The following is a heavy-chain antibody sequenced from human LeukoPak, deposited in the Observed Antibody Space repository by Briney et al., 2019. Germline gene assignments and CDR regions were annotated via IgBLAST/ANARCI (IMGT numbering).Heavy chain of an antibody. D-gene: IGHD2-2*01. Sequence: GGLRLSCAASGFTFSSYGMHRVRQAPGKGLEWVAGIWFDARNEHYADSVKGRFTISRDNSKNALYLQMDSLRADDTAVYYCTRDFCSSPGCYDYWGQGTLVTVSS. CDR2: IWFDARNE. V-gene: IGHV3-33*01. CDR1: GFTFSSYG. CDR3: TRDFCSSPGCYDY. J-gene: IGHJ4*02.